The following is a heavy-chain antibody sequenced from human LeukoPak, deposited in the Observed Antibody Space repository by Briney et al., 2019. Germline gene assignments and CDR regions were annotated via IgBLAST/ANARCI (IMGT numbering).Heavy chain of an antibody. D-gene: IGHD3-10*01. CDR1: GYTFTSYG. J-gene: IGHJ4*02. V-gene: IGHV1-18*01. CDR3: ARDLPRDVLLWFGELLLGFELDY. Sequence: ASVKVSCKASGYTFTSYGISWVRQAPGQGLEWMGWISAYNGNTNYAQKLQGRVTMTTDTSTSTAYMELRSLRSDDTAVYYCARDLPRDVLLWFGELLLGFELDYWGQGTLVTVSS. CDR2: ISAYNGNT.